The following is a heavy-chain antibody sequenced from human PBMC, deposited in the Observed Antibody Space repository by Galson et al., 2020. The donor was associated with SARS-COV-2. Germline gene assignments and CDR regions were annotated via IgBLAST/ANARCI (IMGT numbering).Heavy chain of an antibody. V-gene: IGHV1-18*04. CDR2: ISVYSGDT. D-gene: IGHD2-2*01. J-gene: IGHJ4*02. CDR1: GYTFTKYG. Sequence: ASVKVSCKASGYTFTKYGFSWVRQAPGQGLEWMGWISVYSGDTSYAQKFQDRVTLTTDISSSTAYMELRSLTSDDTAIYYCARDIMVPAALEFDYWGQGTLLTVSS. CDR3: ARDIMVPAALEFDY.